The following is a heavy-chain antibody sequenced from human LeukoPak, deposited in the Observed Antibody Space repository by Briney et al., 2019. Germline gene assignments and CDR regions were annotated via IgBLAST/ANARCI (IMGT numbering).Heavy chain of an antibody. J-gene: IGHJ5*02. V-gene: IGHV1-18*01. CDR2: ISAYNGNT. CDR3: AKTGGMRAAAIRWFDP. Sequence: GASVKVSCKASGYTFTSYGISWVRQAPGQGLEWMGWISAYNGNTNYAQKLQGRVTMTTDTSTSTAYMELRSLRSDDTAVYYCAKTGGMRAAAIRWFDPWGQGTLVTVSS. D-gene: IGHD2-2*01. CDR1: GYTFTSYG.